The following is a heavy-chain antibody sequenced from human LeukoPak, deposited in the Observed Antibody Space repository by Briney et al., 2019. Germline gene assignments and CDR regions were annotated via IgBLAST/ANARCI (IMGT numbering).Heavy chain of an antibody. D-gene: IGHD5-18*01. CDR3: ARALRGYSYGQDY. Sequence: SETLSLTCTVSGGSISSSSYYWSWIRQPAGKGLEWIGRIYSSGSTNYNPSLKSRVTISIDTSKNQFSLKLSSVTAADTAVYYCARALRGYSYGQDYWGQGTLVTVSS. J-gene: IGHJ4*02. CDR1: GGSISSSSYY. V-gene: IGHV4-61*02. CDR2: IYSSGST.